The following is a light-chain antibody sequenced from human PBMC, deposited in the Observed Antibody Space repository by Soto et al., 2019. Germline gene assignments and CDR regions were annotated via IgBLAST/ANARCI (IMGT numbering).Light chain of an antibody. CDR1: SSDVGGYNY. V-gene: IGLV2-8*01. CDR2: EVY. J-gene: IGLJ2*01. CDR3: SAYAGSSTWV. Sequence: QSVPTQPPSASGSPGQSVTFSCTGTSSDVGGYNYVSWYQQYPGKAPKLMIYEVYKRPSGVPDRFSGSKSGNTASLTVSGPQPEDEADYYCSAYAGSSTWVFGGGTKLTVL.